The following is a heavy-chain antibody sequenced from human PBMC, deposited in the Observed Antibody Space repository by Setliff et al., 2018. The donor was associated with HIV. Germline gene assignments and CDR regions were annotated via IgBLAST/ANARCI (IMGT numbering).Heavy chain of an antibody. Sequence: SETLSLTCTVSGGSISSGSYFWSWIRQPAGKGLEWIGHIYTSGGTNYNPSLKSRVTISLATSTNQFSLRLTSVTAADTAVYYCAREQWLRYFDDWGQGALVTVSS. J-gene: IGHJ4*02. D-gene: IGHD5-12*01. V-gene: IGHV4-61*09. CDR2: IYTSGGT. CDR3: AREQWLRYFDD. CDR1: GGSISSGSYF.